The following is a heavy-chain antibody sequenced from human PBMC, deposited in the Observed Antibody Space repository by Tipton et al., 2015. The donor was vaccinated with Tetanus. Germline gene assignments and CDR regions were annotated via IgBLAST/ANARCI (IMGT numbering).Heavy chain of an antibody. J-gene: IGHJ3*02. Sequence: GLVKPSETLSLTCTVSGGSISSYYWSWIRQPPGKGLEWIGYIYYSGSTNYNPSLKSRVTISVDTSKNQFSLKLSSVTAADTAVYYCARERLDWGTNDALNIWGQGTMVTVSS. CDR2: IYYSGST. CDR3: ARERLDWGTNDALNI. CDR1: GGSISSYY. V-gene: IGHV4-59*01. D-gene: IGHD7-27*01.